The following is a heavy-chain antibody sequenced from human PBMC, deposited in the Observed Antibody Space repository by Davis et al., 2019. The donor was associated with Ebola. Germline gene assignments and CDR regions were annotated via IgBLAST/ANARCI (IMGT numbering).Heavy chain of an antibody. CDR3: TRDQGLNAFDI. CDR2: INSDESRP. J-gene: IGHJ3*02. V-gene: IGHV3-74*01. CDR1: RFTFSPFW. Sequence: PGGSLRLSCAASRFTFSPFWMHWVRQAPGKGLVWVSHINSDESRPSYADSVKGRFTISRDNAKNTLYLQMNSLRAEDTAVYYCTRDQGLNAFDIWGQGTMVTVSS.